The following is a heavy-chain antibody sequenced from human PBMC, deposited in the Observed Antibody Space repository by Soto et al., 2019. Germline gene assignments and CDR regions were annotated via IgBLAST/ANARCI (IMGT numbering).Heavy chain of an antibody. CDR1: GFTFSSYS. D-gene: IGHD2-2*01. J-gene: IGHJ4*02. Sequence: GGSLRLSCAASGFTFSSYSMNWVRQAPGKGLEWVTSISSSSYIYYADSVKGRFTISRDNAKNSLYLQMNSLRAEDTAVYYCARDGSYCSSTSCYPRDPFDYWGQGTLVTVSS. CDR2: ISSSSYI. CDR3: ARDGSYCSSTSCYPRDPFDY. V-gene: IGHV3-21*01.